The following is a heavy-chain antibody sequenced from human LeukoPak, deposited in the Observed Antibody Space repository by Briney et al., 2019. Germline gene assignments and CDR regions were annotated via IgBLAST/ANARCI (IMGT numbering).Heavy chain of an antibody. J-gene: IGHJ4*02. Sequence: PGGSLRLSCAASGFTFSSYAISWVRQAPGKGLEWVSAISGSGGSTYYADSVKGRFTISRDNSKNTLYLQMDSLRAEDTAVYYCAKDIMVYGDYYFDYWGQGTLVTVSS. V-gene: IGHV3-23*01. CDR2: ISGSGGST. D-gene: IGHD4-17*01. CDR1: GFTFSSYA. CDR3: AKDIMVYGDYYFDY.